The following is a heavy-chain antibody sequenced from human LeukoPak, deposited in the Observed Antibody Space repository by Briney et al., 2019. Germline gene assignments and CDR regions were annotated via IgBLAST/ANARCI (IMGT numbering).Heavy chain of an antibody. D-gene: IGHD6-6*01. CDR3: ATDAYSSSSWFDY. CDR1: GFTFSSYG. J-gene: IGHJ4*02. Sequence: PGRSLRLSCAASGFTFSSYGMHWVRRAPGKGLEWVAVISYDGSNKYYADSVKGRFTISRDNSKNTLYLQMNSLRAEDTAVYYCATDAYSSSSWFDYWGQGTLVTVSS. V-gene: IGHV3-30*03. CDR2: ISYDGSNK.